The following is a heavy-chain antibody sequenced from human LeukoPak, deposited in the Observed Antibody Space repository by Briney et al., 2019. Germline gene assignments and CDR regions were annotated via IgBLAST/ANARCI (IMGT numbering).Heavy chain of an antibody. Sequence: GGSLRLSCAASGFTFSSYAMSWVRLAPGKCLEWVSAISGSGGSTYYADSVKGRFTISRDNSKNTLYLQMNSLRAEDTAVYYCAKLWSGYYFDYWGQGTLVTVSS. D-gene: IGHD3-3*01. CDR3: AKLWSGYYFDY. J-gene: IGHJ4*02. V-gene: IGHV3-23*01. CDR2: ISGSGGST. CDR1: GFTFSSYA.